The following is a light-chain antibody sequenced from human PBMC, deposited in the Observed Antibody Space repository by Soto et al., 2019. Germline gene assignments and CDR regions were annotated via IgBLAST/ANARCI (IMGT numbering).Light chain of an antibody. CDR1: QSIGSS. CDR3: QQYNSYGT. CDR2: DAS. J-gene: IGKJ2*01. V-gene: IGKV1-5*01. Sequence: DIQMTQSPSTLSASVGDRVTITCRASQSIGSSLAWYQQKPGKDPKLLIYDASTLESGVPSRFSGSGFGTEFALTISSLQPDDFATFYCQQYNSYGTFGQGTKLEIK.